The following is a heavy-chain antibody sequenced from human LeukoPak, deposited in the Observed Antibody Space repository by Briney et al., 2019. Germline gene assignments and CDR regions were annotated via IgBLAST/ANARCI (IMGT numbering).Heavy chain of an antibody. D-gene: IGHD2-2*01. CDR1: GFTFSNYW. J-gene: IGHJ3*02. CDR3: ARRGLVPAFDI. CDR2: INRDGSST. V-gene: IGHV3-74*01. Sequence: GGSLRLSCAASGFTFSNYWMHWVRQAPGKGLVWVSRINRDGSSTDYLDSVKGRFTISRDNAKNTLYLQMSSLRAEDTAVYYCARRGLVPAFDIWGQGTMVTVAS.